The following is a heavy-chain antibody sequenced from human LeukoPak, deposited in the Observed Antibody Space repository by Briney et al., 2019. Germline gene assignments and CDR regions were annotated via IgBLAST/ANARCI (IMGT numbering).Heavy chain of an antibody. Sequence: PGGSLRLSCAVSGFTVSSNYMNWVRQAPGKGPEWVSIIYNGGSTNYADSVKGRFTISRDNSKNTLYLQMNSLRAEDTAVYYCARCQSAWLLQISPFDIWGPGTMVTVSS. CDR1: GFTVSSNY. CDR2: IYNGGST. J-gene: IGHJ3*02. CDR3: ARCQSAWLLQISPFDI. V-gene: IGHV3-53*01. D-gene: IGHD3-22*01.